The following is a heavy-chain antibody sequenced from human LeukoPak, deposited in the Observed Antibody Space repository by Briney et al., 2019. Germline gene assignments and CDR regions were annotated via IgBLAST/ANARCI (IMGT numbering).Heavy chain of an antibody. CDR2: IYYSGST. CDR1: GGSISSSSYY. D-gene: IGHD2-21*02. J-gene: IGHJ4*02. CDR3: ARGRSVTAILSALNY. V-gene: IGHV4-39*07. Sequence: PSETLSLTCTVSGGSISSSSYYWGWIRQPPGKGLEWIGSIYYSGSTFYNPSLKSRVTISVDTSKNQFSLKLSSVTAADTAVYYCARGRSVTAILSALNYWGQGTLVTVSS.